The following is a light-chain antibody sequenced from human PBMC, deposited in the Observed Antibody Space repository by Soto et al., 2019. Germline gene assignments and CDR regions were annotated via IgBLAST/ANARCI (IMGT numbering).Light chain of an antibody. Sequence: QSVLTQPPSVSGSPGQSVTISCTGTSRDVGSYNRVSWYQQPPGTAPKLMIYEVSNRPSGVPDRFSGSKSGNTASLTISGLQAEDEADYYCSSYTSSSTFVFGTGTKVTVL. J-gene: IGLJ1*01. CDR2: EVS. CDR3: SSYTSSSTFV. CDR1: SRDVGSYNR. V-gene: IGLV2-18*02.